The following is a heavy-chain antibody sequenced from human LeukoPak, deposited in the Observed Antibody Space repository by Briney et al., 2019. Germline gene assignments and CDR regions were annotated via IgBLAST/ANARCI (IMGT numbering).Heavy chain of an antibody. CDR2: INHNGETI. CDR1: GFTFSSYV. Sequence: GGSLRLSCAASGFTFSSYVMSWVRQAPGKGLEWVSYINHNGETIYYPDFVKGRFTISRDNAKNSLYLQMNSLRDEDTAVYYCARDNDWAFDYWGQGTLVTVSS. D-gene: IGHD3-9*01. CDR3: ARDNDWAFDY. J-gene: IGHJ4*02. V-gene: IGHV3-48*02.